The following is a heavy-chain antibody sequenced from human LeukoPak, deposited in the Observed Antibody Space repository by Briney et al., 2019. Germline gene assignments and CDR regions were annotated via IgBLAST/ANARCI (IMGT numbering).Heavy chain of an antibody. Sequence: PGRSLRLSCAASGFTFSSYGMHWVRQAPGKGLEWVAVIWYDGGNKYYADSVKGRFTVSRDNSKNTVYLQMNSLRAEDTAVYYCARDPGDYVGNDAFDIWGQGTMVTVSS. CDR1: GFTFSSYG. J-gene: IGHJ3*02. V-gene: IGHV3-33*01. CDR2: IWYDGGNK. D-gene: IGHD4-17*01. CDR3: ARDPGDYVGNDAFDI.